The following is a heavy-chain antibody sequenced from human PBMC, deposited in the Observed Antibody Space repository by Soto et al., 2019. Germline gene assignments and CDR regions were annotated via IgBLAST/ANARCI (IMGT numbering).Heavy chain of an antibody. J-gene: IGHJ4*02. Sequence: QITLKESGPTLVKPTQTRTLACTFSGFSLSTSGVGVGWIRQPPGKALEWLALIYWDDDKRYNPSLNSRLTITKHTSKNRVVLTMTNMDPVDTATYYCAQSPPAGYYYGSGTTTFAYWGQGTLVTVSS. V-gene: IGHV2-5*02. CDR1: GFSLSTSGVG. CDR2: IYWDDDK. D-gene: IGHD3-10*01. CDR3: AQSPPAGYYYGSGTTTFAY.